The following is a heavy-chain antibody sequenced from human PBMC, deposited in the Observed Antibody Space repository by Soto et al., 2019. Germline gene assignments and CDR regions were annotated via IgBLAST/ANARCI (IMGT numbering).Heavy chain of an antibody. CDR2: IYFSGRT. CDR3: ASGDAWEVLFVY. CDR1: GASVNSGGYY. Sequence: QVQLQESGPGLVKPSQTLSLTCSVSGASVNSGGYYWSWIRQLPGKGLEWIGYIYFSGRTYYNPSLESRVSISLDTSQNQFSLNLRSVTAADTAVYFCASGDAWEVLFVYWGQGTLVTVSS. J-gene: IGHJ4*02. V-gene: IGHV4-31*03. D-gene: IGHD1-26*01.